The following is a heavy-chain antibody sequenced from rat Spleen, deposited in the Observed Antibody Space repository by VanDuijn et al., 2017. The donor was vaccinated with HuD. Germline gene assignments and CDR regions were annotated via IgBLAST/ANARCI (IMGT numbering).Heavy chain of an antibody. CDR1: GFTFSDYY. J-gene: IGHJ3*01. CDR2: ISYDGSST. D-gene: IGHD1-2*01. V-gene: IGHV5-7*01. CDR3: TRGRLTRAAPFAY. Sequence: EVQLVESGGGLVQPGRSLKLSCAASGFTFSDYYMAWVRQAPTKGLEWVATISYDGSSTYYRDSVKGRFTISRDNAKSTLYLQMDSLRSEDTATYYCTRGRLTRAAPFAYWGQGTLVTVSS.